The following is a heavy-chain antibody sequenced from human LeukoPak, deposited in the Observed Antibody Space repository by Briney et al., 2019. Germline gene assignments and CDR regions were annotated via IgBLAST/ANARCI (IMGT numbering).Heavy chain of an antibody. J-gene: IGHJ4*02. CDR2: INHSGST. Sequence: SETLSLTCAVYGGSFSGYYWSWIRQPPGKGLEWIGEINHSGSTNYNPSLKSRVTISVDTSKNQFSLKLSSVTAADTAVYYCASSRRWGSSSGIDYRGQGTLVTVSS. CDR3: ASSRRWGSSSGIDY. D-gene: IGHD6-6*01. CDR1: GGSFSGYY. V-gene: IGHV4-34*01.